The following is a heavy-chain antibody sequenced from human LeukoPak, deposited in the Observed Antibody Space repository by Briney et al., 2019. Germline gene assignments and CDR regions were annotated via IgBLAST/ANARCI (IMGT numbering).Heavy chain of an antibody. J-gene: IGHJ5*02. V-gene: IGHV4-39*07. CDR1: GGSISGSSYY. D-gene: IGHD3-10*01. CDR2: MYYSGST. Sequence: SETLSLTCTVSGGSISGSSYYWGWIRQPPGKGLEWIGSMYYSGSTYYNPSLKSRVTISVDTSKNQFSLKLSSVTAADTAVYYCARDRGSGYGSVRWFDPWGQGTLVTVSS. CDR3: ARDRGSGYGSVRWFDP.